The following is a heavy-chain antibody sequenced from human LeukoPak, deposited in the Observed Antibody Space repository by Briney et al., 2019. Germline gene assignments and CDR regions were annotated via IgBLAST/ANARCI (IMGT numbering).Heavy chain of an antibody. Sequence: PSETLSIPCAVYGGSFSGYYWSWIRKPPGKGLEWIGEINHSETTNYNPSLKSRVTISLDTSKSQFSLKLNSVTAADTAVYYCARCGSTVPTDYFDYWGQGTLVTVSS. CDR3: ARCGSTVPTDYFDY. J-gene: IGHJ4*02. CDR2: INHSETT. V-gene: IGHV4-34*01. CDR1: GGSFSGYY. D-gene: IGHD4-17*01.